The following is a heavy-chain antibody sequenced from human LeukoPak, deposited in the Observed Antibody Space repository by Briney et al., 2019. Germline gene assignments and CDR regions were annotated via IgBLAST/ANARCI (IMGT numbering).Heavy chain of an antibody. D-gene: IGHD3-10*01. J-gene: IGHJ6*03. CDR1: GFTFSSYS. CDR3: ARDINADQFGELFGWGYYYYYMDV. CDR2: ISSSSSTI. V-gene: IGHV3-48*01. Sequence: PGGSLRLSCAASGFTFSSYSMNWVRQAPGKGLEWVSYISSSSSTIYYADSVKGRFTISRDNAKNSLYLQMNSLRAEDTAVYYCARDINADQFGELFGWGYYYYYMDVWGKGTTVTVSS.